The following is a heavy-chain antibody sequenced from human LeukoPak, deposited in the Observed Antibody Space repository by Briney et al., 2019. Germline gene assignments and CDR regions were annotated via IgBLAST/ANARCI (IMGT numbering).Heavy chain of an antibody. CDR2: INHSGST. D-gene: IGHD2-15*01. Sequence: SETLSLTCAVYGGSFSGYYWSWIRQPPGKGLEWIGEINHSGSTNYNPSLKSRVTISVDTSKNQFSLKLSSVTAADTAVYYCARLLHYYYYMDVWGKGTTVTVSS. J-gene: IGHJ6*03. CDR1: GGSFSGYY. CDR3: ARLLHYYYYMDV. V-gene: IGHV4-34*01.